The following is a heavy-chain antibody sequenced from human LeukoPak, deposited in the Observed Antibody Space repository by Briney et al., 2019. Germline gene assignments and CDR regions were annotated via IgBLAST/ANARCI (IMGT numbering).Heavy chain of an antibody. D-gene: IGHD2-2*01. V-gene: IGHV1-3*01. CDR1: GYSFTSYA. Sequence: ASVKVSCKASGYSFTSYAMHWVRQAPGQRLEWMGWIYAGNGNTQFSQNFQGRVTFTRDTSASTAYMELSSLRSEGTAVYYCARGYCSSTSCQYYLDYWGQGTLVTVSS. J-gene: IGHJ4*02. CDR3: ARGYCSSTSCQYYLDY. CDR2: IYAGNGNT.